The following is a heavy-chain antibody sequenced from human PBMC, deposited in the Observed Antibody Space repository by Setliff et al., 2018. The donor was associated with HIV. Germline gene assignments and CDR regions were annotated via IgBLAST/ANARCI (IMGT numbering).Heavy chain of an antibody. Sequence: GSLRLSCAASGFTFSSYAMSWVRQAPGKGLEWVSAISGSGGSTYYADSVKGRFIISRDNSKNTLYLQMNSLRAEDRAVYYCAKETDYYYDSSGYLPYWGQGTLVTV. CDR2: ISGSGGST. V-gene: IGHV3-23*01. D-gene: IGHD3-22*01. CDR3: AKETDYYYDSSGYLPY. CDR1: GFTFSSYA. J-gene: IGHJ4*02.